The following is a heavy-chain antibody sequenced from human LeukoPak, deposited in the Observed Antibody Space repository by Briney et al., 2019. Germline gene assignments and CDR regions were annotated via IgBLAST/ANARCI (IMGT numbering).Heavy chain of an antibody. D-gene: IGHD1-26*01. Sequence: SETLSLTCTVSGGSISAYYWSWIRQPPGKGLEWIGYIYSGSTNYNPSLKSRVTISVDTSKNQFSLKLSSVTAADTAVYYCARDRVGGSLGDYWGQGTLVTVSS. J-gene: IGHJ4*02. CDR2: IYSGST. CDR3: ARDRVGGSLGDY. V-gene: IGHV4-59*01. CDR1: GGSISAYY.